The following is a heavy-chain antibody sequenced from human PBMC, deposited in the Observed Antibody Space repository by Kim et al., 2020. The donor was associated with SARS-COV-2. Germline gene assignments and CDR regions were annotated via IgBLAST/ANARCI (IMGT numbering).Heavy chain of an antibody. J-gene: IGHJ4*02. D-gene: IGHD1-26*01. V-gene: IGHV4-4*09. CDR3: ATSGSYGGRLDY. Sequence: TNNPSLKIRVTISLDTSNNQFSLKLGSVTAADTAVYYCATSGSYGGRLDYWGQGTLVTVSS.